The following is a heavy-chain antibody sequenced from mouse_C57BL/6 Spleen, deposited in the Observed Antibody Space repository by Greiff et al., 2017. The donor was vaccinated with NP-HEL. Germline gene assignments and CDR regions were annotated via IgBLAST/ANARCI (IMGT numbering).Heavy chain of an antibody. CDR1: GFTFSSYA. J-gene: IGHJ2*01. Sequence: EVQLVESGGGLVKPGGSLKLSCAASGFTFSSYAMSWVRQTPEKRLEWVATISDGGSYTYYPDNVKGRFTISRDNAKNHLYLQMSHLKSEDTAMYYCARDPPGDYWGQGTTLTVSS. CDR3: ARDPPGDY. CDR2: ISDGGSYT. V-gene: IGHV5-4*01.